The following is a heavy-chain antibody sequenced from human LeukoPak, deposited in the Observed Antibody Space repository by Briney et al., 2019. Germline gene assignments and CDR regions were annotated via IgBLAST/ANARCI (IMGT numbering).Heavy chain of an antibody. V-gene: IGHV1-69*04. CDR2: ITPILGIA. CDR1: GGTFSSYT. D-gene: IGHD6-13*01. Sequence: GASVKVSCKASGGTFSSYTISWVRQAPGQGLEWMGRITPILGIANYAQKFQGRVTITADKSTSTAYMELSSLRSEDTAVYYCARDGYSSSWYERGDAFDIWGQGTMVTVSS. J-gene: IGHJ3*02. CDR3: ARDGYSSSWYERGDAFDI.